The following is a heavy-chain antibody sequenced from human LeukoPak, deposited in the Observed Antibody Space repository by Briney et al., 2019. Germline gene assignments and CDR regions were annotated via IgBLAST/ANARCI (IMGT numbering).Heavy chain of an antibody. D-gene: IGHD3-10*01. Sequence: ASVKVSCKASGGTFSSYAISWVRQAPGQGLEWMGGIIPIFGTANYAQKFQGRVTITTDESTSTAYMELSSLRPEDTAVYYCARDGPAQMVDFDYWGQGTLVTVSS. CDR3: ARDGPAQMVDFDY. J-gene: IGHJ4*02. V-gene: IGHV1-69*05. CDR2: IIPIFGTA. CDR1: GGTFSSYA.